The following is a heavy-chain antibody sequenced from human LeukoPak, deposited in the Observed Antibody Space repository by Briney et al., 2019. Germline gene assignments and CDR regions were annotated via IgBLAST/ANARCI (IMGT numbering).Heavy chain of an antibody. CDR2: IRYDGSNK. CDR3: AKDRVVVAATGGFFDY. CDR1: GFTFSSYG. J-gene: IGHJ4*02. D-gene: IGHD2-15*01. V-gene: IGHV3-30*02. Sequence: GGSLRLSCAASGFTFSSYGMHWVRQAPGKGLEGVAFIRYDGSNKYYADSVKGRFTISRDNSKNTLYLQMNSLRAEDTAVYYCAKDRVVVAATGGFFDYWGQGTLVTVSS.